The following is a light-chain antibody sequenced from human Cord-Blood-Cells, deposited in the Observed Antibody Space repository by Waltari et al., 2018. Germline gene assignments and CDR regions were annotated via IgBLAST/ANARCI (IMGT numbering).Light chain of an antibody. CDR1: SSDVGGYNY. V-gene: IGLV2-14*01. Sequence: SALTQPPSASGSPGQSVTISCTGTSSDVGGYNYVSWYQQHPGKAPKLMIYEVSNRPSGVSNRFSGSKSGNAASLTISGLQAEDEADYYCSSYTSSSTLVVFGGGTKLTVL. CDR2: EVS. CDR3: SSYTSSSTLVV. J-gene: IGLJ2*01.